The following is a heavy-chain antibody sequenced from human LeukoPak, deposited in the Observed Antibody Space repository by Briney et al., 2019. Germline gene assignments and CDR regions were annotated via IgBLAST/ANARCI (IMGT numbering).Heavy chain of an antibody. V-gene: IGHV4-34*01. D-gene: IGHD6-13*01. CDR2: INHSGST. J-gene: IGHJ4*02. Sequence: SETLSLTCAVYGGSFSGYYWSWIRQPPGKGLEWIGEINHSGSTNYNPSLKSRVTISVDTSMNQFSLKLSSVTAADTAVYYCAILASAPIAAATPIVDHWGQGTLVTVSS. CDR1: GGSFSGYY. CDR3: AILASAPIAAATPIVDH.